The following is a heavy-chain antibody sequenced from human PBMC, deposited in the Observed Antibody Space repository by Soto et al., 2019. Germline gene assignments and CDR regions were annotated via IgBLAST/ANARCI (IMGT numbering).Heavy chain of an antibody. V-gene: IGHV4-59*08. J-gene: IGHJ6*03. CDR1: GGSISSYY. Sequence: SETLSLTSTVSGGSISSYYWSWIRQPPGKGLEWIGYIYYSGSTNYSPSLKSRVTISIDTSKNQFSLKLNSVTAADTAVYYCARGVMKYYYYYMDVWDKGTTVTVSS. D-gene: IGHD2-21*01. CDR3: ARGVMKYYYYYMDV. CDR2: IYYSGST.